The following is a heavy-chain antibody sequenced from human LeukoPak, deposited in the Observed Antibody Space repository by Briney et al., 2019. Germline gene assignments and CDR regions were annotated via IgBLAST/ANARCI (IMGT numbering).Heavy chain of an antibody. V-gene: IGHV4-59*08. CDR2: IYYSGST. J-gene: IGHJ4*02. D-gene: IGHD3-10*01. CDR1: RGSISSYY. Sequence: SETLSLTCTVSRGSISSYYWSWIRQPPGKGLEWIGYIYYSGSTNYNPSLKSRVTISVDTSKNQFSLKLSSVTAADTAVYYCARQSSGYYGSGSYYNGGLWYFDYWGQGTLVTLSS. CDR3: ARQSSGYYGSGSYYNGGLWYFDY.